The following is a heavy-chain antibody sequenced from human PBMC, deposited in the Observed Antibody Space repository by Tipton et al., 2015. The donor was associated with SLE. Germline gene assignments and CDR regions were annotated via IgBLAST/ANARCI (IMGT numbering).Heavy chain of an antibody. CDR3: ASLITMIVVEDFDI. Sequence: SLRLSCAASGFTFSSYAMSWVRQAPGKGLEWVAVISYDGSNKYYADSVKGRFTISRDNSKNTLYLQMNSLRAEDTAVYYCASLITMIVVEDFDIWGQGTMVTVSS. V-gene: IGHV3-30*04. J-gene: IGHJ3*02. CDR1: GFTFSSYA. D-gene: IGHD3-22*01. CDR2: ISYDGSNK.